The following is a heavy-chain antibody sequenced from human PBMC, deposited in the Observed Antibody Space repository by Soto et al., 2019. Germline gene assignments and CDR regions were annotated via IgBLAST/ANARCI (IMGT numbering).Heavy chain of an antibody. CDR1: GYSFTSYW. CDR3: ARHLVYSNYGFDYYSMDV. CDR2: IYPGDSDT. Sequence: PGESLNISCKGSGYSFTSYWIGLVRQMPGKGLEWMGIIYPGDSDTRYSPSFQGQVTISADKSISTAYLQWSSLKASDTAMYYCARHLVYSNYGFDYYSMDVWGKGPTVTVSS. J-gene: IGHJ6*03. D-gene: IGHD4-4*01. V-gene: IGHV5-51*01.